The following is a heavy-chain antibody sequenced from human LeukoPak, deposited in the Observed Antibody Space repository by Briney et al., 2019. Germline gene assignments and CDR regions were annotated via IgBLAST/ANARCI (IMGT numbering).Heavy chain of an antibody. D-gene: IGHD5-12*01. CDR3: ARDGTRAYTGYDFDF. CDR2: INGGSTHK. J-gene: IGHJ4*02. V-gene: IGHV3-21*01. CDR1: GFTFSDYN. Sequence: GGSLRLSCLASGFTFSDYNFNWVRQAPGKGLEWVSSINGGSTHKFYGDSVKGRFIISRDNAKRSLYLEMNSLRAEDTAVYYCARDGTRAYTGYDFDFWGQGTLVSVSS.